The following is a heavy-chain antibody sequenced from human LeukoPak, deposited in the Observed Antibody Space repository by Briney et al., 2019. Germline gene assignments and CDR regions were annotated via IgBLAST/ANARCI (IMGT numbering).Heavy chain of an antibody. CDR2: INPNSGAT. CDR1: GYTFNGYY. D-gene: IGHD5-18*01. Sequence: GASVKVSCKASGYTFNGYYIHWVRQAPGQGLEWMAWINPNSGATNYAQKFQGRVTMTRDTSISSAYMELSSLRSDDTAVYYCARDSSRGYNSMGFDYWGQGALVTVSS. V-gene: IGHV1-2*02. J-gene: IGHJ4*02. CDR3: ARDSSRGYNSMGFDY.